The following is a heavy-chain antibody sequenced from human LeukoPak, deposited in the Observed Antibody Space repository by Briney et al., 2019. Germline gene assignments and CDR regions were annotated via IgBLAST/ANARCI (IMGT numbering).Heavy chain of an antibody. Sequence: SETLSLTCTVSGGSISSSSYYWGWIRQPPGKGLEWIGEINHSGSTNYNPSLKSRVTISVDTSKNQFSLKLSSVTAADTAVYYCARGSWFAPFDYWGQGTLVTVSS. CDR3: ARGSWFAPFDY. J-gene: IGHJ4*02. V-gene: IGHV4-39*07. CDR2: INHSGST. D-gene: IGHD6-13*01. CDR1: GGSISSSSYY.